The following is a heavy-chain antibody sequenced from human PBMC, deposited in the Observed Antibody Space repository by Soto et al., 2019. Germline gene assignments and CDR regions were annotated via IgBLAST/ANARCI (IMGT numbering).Heavy chain of an antibody. CDR3: ARGGLSIDY. D-gene: IGHD3-16*01. CDR2: IYYSGST. V-gene: IGHV4-59*01. J-gene: IGHJ4*02. Sequence: SETLSLTCTVSGGSISSYYWSWIRQPPGKGLEWIGYIYYSGSTNYNPSLKSRVTISVDTSKNQFSLKLSSVTAADTAVYYCARGGLSIDYWGQGTLVTVSS. CDR1: GGSISSYY.